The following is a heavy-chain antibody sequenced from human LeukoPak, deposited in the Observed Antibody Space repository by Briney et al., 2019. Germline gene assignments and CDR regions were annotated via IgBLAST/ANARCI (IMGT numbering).Heavy chain of an antibody. CDR2: INHSGIT. Sequence: KPSETLSLTCAVYGGSFSGYYWSWIRQPPGKGLEWIGEINHSGITNYNPSLKSRVTISVDTSKNQFSLKLSSVTAADTAVYYCARGRITIFGVVIPLDYWGQGTLVTVSS. V-gene: IGHV4-34*01. CDR1: GGSFSGYY. CDR3: ARGRITIFGVVIPLDY. D-gene: IGHD3-3*01. J-gene: IGHJ4*02.